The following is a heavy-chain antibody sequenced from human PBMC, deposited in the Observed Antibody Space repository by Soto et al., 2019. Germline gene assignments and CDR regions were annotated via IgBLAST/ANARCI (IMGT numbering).Heavy chain of an antibody. V-gene: IGHV3-30*18. CDR2: ISYDGSHK. CDR3: AKGTEHEQFCYYGVDV. Sequence: QVQVVESGGGVVQPGRSLRLSCVASGFSFSHYGMQWVRQAPGKGLEWVAVISYDGSHKYYGESVTGRFTISRDTSKNPRYQQINNMRRDDTARYFCAKGTEHEQFCYYGVDVWGQGTTVAVSS. CDR1: GFSFSHYG. D-gene: IGHD6-19*01. J-gene: IGHJ6*02.